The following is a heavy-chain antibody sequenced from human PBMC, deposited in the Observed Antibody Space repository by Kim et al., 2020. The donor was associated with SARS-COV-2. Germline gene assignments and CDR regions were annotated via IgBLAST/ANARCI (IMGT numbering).Heavy chain of an antibody. Sequence: ASVKVSCKASGYTFTSYAMHWVRQATGQRLEWMGWINAGSGNTKYSQKFQGRVTITRDTSASTAYMELSSLRSEDTAVYYCASATAGKVGAGNWCDPWGQ. D-gene: IGHD1-26*01. V-gene: IGHV1-3*01. CDR1: GYTFTSYA. CDR3: ASATAGKVGAGNWCDP. J-gene: IGHJ5*02. CDR2: INAGSGNT.